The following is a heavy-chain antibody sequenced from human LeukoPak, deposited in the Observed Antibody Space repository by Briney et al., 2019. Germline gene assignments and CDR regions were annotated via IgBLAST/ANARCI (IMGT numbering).Heavy chain of an antibody. CDR3: AKHASIAGAGGWLDP. V-gene: IGHV4-4*09. D-gene: IGHD6-13*01. Sequence: SETLSLTCTVSGGSLSNYYWSWIRQPPGKGLEWIGYIHTSGSSNYNTFLKSRVIMSVDTSKNQCSLKLNSVTAADAAVYYCAKHASIAGAGGWLDPWGQGTLVTVSS. CDR1: GGSLSNYY. J-gene: IGHJ5*02. CDR2: IHTSGSS.